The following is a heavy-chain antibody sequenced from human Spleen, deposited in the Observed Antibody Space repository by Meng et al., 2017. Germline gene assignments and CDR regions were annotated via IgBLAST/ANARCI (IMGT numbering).Heavy chain of an antibody. J-gene: IGHJ4*02. CDR3: VRDEDISAAGKLFGDY. CDR1: GYTFPDYW. CDR2: INPKSGDT. V-gene: IGHV1-2*06. D-gene: IGHD6-13*01. Sequence: ASVKVSCKASGYTFPDYWLHWVRRAPGQGLEWMGRINPKSGDTHYAQRFQGRVTMTGDTSISTAYMELRGLRSDDTAMYYCVRDEDISAAGKLFGDYWGQGTLVTVSS.